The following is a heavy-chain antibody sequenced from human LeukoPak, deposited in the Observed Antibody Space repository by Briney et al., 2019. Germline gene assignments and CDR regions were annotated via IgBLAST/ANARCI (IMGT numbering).Heavy chain of an antibody. V-gene: IGHV3-30*03. CDR2: ISYDGSNK. CDR1: GFTFSSYG. Sequence: PGRSLRLSCAASGFTFSSYGMHWVRQAPGKGLEWVAVISYDGSNKYYADSVKGRFTISRDNSKNTLYLQMNSLRAEDTAVYYCARDLEENYYDSSGHYFDYWGQGTLVTVSS. D-gene: IGHD3-22*01. CDR3: ARDLEENYYDSSGHYFDY. J-gene: IGHJ4*02.